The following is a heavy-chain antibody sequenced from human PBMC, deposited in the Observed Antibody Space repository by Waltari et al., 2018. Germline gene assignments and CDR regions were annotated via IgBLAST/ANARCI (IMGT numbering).Heavy chain of an antibody. CDR3: ARGYCSNTSCYNLYYYYYMDV. CDR2: INPSTGST. CDR1: GYSFPSHY. D-gene: IGHD2-2*02. J-gene: IGHJ6*03. Sequence: QVQLVQSGAEVKKPGASVKVSCKASGYSFPSHYMHWVRQAPGQGLEWMGIINPSTGSTSYAQKFQGRVTMTRDTSTTTVYMELSSLRYEDTALYYCARGYCSNTSCYNLYYYYYMDVWGKGTTVTVSS. V-gene: IGHV1-46*03.